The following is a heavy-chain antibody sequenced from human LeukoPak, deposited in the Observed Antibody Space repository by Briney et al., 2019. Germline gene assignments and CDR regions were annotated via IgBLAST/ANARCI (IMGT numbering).Heavy chain of an antibody. CDR1: GGTFSSYA. CDR3: ARGFGSYGSGSGLVGA. V-gene: IGHV1-69*13. D-gene: IGHD3-10*01. CDR2: IIPIFGTA. J-gene: IGHJ5*02. Sequence: SVKVSCKASGGTFSSYAISWVRQAPGQGLEWMGGIIPIFGTANYAQKFQARVTITADESTSTAYMELSSLRSEDTAVYYCARGFGSYGSGSGLVGAWGQGTLVTVSS.